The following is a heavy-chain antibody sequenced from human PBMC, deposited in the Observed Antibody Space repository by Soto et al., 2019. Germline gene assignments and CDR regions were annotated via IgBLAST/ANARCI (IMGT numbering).Heavy chain of an antibody. J-gene: IGHJ6*02. D-gene: IGHD6-19*01. CDR2: IVVDSGNT. V-gene: IGHV1-58*01. CDR3: AVLNSSGWYEGYYYGMDV. Sequence: QMQLVQSGPEVKKPGTSVKVSCKASGFTFTSSAVQWVRQARGQRLEWIGWIVVDSGNTNYAQKFQERVTITRDMSTSTAYMELSSLRSEDTAVYYCAVLNSSGWYEGYYYGMDVWGQGTTVTVSS. CDR1: GFTFTSSA.